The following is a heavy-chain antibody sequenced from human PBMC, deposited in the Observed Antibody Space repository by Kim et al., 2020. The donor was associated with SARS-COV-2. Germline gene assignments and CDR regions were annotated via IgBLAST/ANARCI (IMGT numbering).Heavy chain of an antibody. D-gene: IGHD3-22*01. CDR1: GFTFDDYA. CDR3: AKGSSGYRIRYFDY. V-gene: IGHV3-9*01. CDR2: ISWNSGNI. Sequence: GGSLRLSCAASGFTFDDYAMHWVRQAPGKGLEWVSGISWNSGNIGYADSVKGRFTISRDNAKNSLYLQMNSLRAEDTALYYCAKGSSGYRIRYFDYWGQGTLVTVSS. J-gene: IGHJ4*02.